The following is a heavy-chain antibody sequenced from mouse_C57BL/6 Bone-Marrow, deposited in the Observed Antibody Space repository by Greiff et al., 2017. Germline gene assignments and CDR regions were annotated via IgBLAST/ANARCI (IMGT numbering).Heavy chain of an antibody. CDR3: ASDDYDGGYFDY. Sequence: QVQLKQSGAELVKPGASVKMSCKASGYTFTSYWITWVKQRPGQGLEWIGDIYPGSGSTNYNEKFKSKATLTVDTSSSTAYMQLSSLTSEDSAVYYCASDDYDGGYFDYWGQGTTLTVSS. D-gene: IGHD2-4*01. CDR1: GYTFTSYW. J-gene: IGHJ2*01. V-gene: IGHV1-55*01. CDR2: IYPGSGST.